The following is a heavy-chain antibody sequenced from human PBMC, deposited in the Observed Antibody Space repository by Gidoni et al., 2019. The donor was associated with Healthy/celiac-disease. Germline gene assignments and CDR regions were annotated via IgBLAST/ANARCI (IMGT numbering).Heavy chain of an antibody. D-gene: IGHD2-2*01. CDR2: IYWDDDK. CDR3: ARRPTSCYSWVGCWFDP. J-gene: IGHJ5*02. Sequence: QITLKESGPTLVKPTQPLTLTCPFSGFSLSTRRVGVGWIRPPPGKALEWLALIYWDDDKRYSPSLKRRLTITKDTSKSQVVLTMTNMDPVDTATYYCARRPTSCYSWVGCWFDPWGQGTLVTVSS. CDR1: GFSLSTRRVG. V-gene: IGHV2-5*02.